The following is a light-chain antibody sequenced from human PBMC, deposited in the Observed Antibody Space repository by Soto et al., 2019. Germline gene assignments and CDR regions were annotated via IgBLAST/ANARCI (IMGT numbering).Light chain of an antibody. Sequence: QSALTQPPSASGSPGQSVTISCTGTSSDVGGYNYVSWYQQHSGKAPKVMIYEVSKRPSGVPDRFSGSKSGNTASLTVSGLQAEDEADYYCSSYGGRNNLLFGGGTQLTVL. V-gene: IGLV2-8*01. J-gene: IGLJ2*01. CDR1: SSDVGGYNY. CDR3: SSYGGRNNLL. CDR2: EVS.